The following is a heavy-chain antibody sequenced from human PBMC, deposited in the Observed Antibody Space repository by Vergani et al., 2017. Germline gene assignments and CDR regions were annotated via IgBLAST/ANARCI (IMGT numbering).Heavy chain of an antibody. V-gene: IGHV1-18*01. J-gene: IGHJ4*02. D-gene: IGHD4-17*01. CDR1: GYTFTSYG. Sequence: QVQLVQSGAEVKKPGASVKVYCKASGYTFTSYGISWVRQAPGQGLEWMGWISAYNGNTNYAQKLQGRVTMTTDTSTSTAYMGLRSLRSDDTAVYYCARGGRGEVYGDHGSTFDYWGQGTLVTVSS. CDR2: ISAYNGNT. CDR3: ARGGRGEVYGDHGSTFDY.